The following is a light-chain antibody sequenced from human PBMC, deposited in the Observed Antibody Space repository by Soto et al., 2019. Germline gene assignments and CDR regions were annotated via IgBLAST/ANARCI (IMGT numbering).Light chain of an antibody. CDR3: QQYDNWPPP. CDR1: QRVSNN. CDR2: ATS. J-gene: IGKJ5*01. Sequence: EIVMTQSPATLSVSPGERATLSCRASQRVSNNLAWYQQRPGRSPRLLIYATSTRATGIPARFSGSGSGTEFTLTISSLQSEDFAVYYCQQYDNWPPPFGQGTHWRL. V-gene: IGKV3-15*01.